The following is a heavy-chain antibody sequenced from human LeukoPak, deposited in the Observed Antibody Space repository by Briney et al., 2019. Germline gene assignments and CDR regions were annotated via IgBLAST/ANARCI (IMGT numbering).Heavy chain of an antibody. D-gene: IGHD5-18*01. Sequence: SETLCLTCAVYGGSFSGYYWSWIRQPPGKGLEWIGEINHSGSTNYNPSLKSRVTISVDTSKNQFSLKLSSVTAADTAVYYCARGGRRYSYGYYYYGMDVWGQGTTVTVSS. J-gene: IGHJ6*02. V-gene: IGHV4-34*01. CDR1: GGSFSGYY. CDR2: INHSGST. CDR3: ARGGRRYSYGYYYYGMDV.